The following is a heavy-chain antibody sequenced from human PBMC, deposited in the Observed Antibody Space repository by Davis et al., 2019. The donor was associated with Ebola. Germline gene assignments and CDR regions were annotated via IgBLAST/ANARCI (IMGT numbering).Heavy chain of an antibody. Sequence: GSLRLSCAASGFTFSAYGMHWVRQAPGKGLEWVAVISYDGSNKYYADSVKGRFTISRDNSKNTLYLQMNSLRAEDTAVYYCARDRGTYYYGSASQEFDYWGQGTLVTVSS. D-gene: IGHD3-10*01. CDR3: ARDRGTYYYGSASQEFDY. V-gene: IGHV3-30*03. CDR1: GFTFSAYG. CDR2: ISYDGSNK. J-gene: IGHJ4*02.